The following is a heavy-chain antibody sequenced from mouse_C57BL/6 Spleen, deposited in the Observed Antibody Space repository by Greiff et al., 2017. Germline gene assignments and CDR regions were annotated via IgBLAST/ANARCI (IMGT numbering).Heavy chain of an antibody. J-gene: IGHJ3*01. D-gene: IGHD2-3*01. CDR2: IDPEDGET. CDR1: GFNIKDYY. CDR3: SRLPDGYLTWFAY. Sequence: VQLQQSGAELVKPGASVKLSCTASGFNIKDYYMHWVKQRPEQGLEWIGRIDPEDGETKYAPKFQGKATITADTSSNTAYLQLSSLTSEDTAAYYCSRLPDGYLTWFAYWGQGTLVTVSA. V-gene: IGHV14-2*01.